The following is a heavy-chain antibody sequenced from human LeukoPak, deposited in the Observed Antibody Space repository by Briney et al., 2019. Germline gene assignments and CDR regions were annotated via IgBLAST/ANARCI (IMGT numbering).Heavy chain of an antibody. V-gene: IGHV4-31*03. CDR2: IYYSGST. CDR1: GGSISSGGYY. CDR3: ARDRPYYYGMDV. Sequence: TLSLTCTVSGGSISSGGYYWSWIRQHPGKGLEWIGYIYYSGSTYYNPSLKSRVTISVDTSKNQFSLKLSSVTAADTAVYYCARDRPYYYGMDVWGQGTTITVSS. J-gene: IGHJ6*02.